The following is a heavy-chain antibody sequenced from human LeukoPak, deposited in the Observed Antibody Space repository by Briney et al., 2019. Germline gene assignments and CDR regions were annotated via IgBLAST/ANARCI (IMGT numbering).Heavy chain of an antibody. CDR3: ARVRGYSSSLGNNWFDP. V-gene: IGHV4-38-2*02. Sequence: SETLSLTCTVSGYSISSGYYWGWIRQPPGKGLEWTGSIDHSGSTYYNPSLKSRITISVDTSKNQFSLKLSSVTAADTAVYYCARVRGYSSSLGNNWFDPWGQGTLVTVSS. CDR2: IDHSGST. CDR1: GYSISSGYY. J-gene: IGHJ5*02. D-gene: IGHD5-18*01.